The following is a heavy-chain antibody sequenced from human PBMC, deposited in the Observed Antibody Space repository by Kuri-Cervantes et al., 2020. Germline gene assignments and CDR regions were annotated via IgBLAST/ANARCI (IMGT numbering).Heavy chain of an antibody. CDR3: ARYYDNSGSDY. D-gene: IGHD3-22*01. J-gene: IGHJ4*02. V-gene: IGHV5-51*01. CDR2: VYPGVSDT. CDR1: GYSFTTYW. Sequence: GGSLRLSCQASGYSFTTYWIGWVRQMPGKGLEWMGIVYPGVSDTRYSPSFQGQVTISADKSISTAYLQWSRLKASDTAMYYCARYYDNSGSDYWGQGTLVTVSS.